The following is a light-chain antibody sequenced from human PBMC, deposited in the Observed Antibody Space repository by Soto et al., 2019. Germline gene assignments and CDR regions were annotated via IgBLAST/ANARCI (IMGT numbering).Light chain of an antibody. J-gene: IGKJ4*01. CDR1: QRISKY. CDR2: GAT. CDR3: QQTYASPLT. V-gene: IGKV1-39*01. Sequence: DIQLTQSPSSLSASVGDRVTITCRASQRISKYVSWYQQKSGKAPKLLIYGATSLLNGVPSRFSGGGSGTDFTLTVSSLQREDFATYYCQQTYASPLTFGGGTKVDIK.